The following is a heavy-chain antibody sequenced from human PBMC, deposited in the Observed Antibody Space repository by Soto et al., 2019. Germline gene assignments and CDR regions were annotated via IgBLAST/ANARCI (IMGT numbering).Heavy chain of an antibody. D-gene: IGHD3-10*01. Sequence: EVQLVESGGGLVQPGGSLRLSCRDSGVTFSGDWMHWVRQAPGKGLDWVSRIDPYDTGISYADSVKGRFTISRDNAKSTLYLQMNSLRPEDTAVYYCTRETFGARDYGGQGTLVTVSS. CDR2: IDPYDTGI. CDR1: GVTFSGDW. V-gene: IGHV3-74*01. J-gene: IGHJ4*02. CDR3: TRETFGARDY.